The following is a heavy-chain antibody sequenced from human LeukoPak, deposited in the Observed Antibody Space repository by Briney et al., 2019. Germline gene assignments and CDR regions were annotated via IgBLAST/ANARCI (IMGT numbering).Heavy chain of an antibody. CDR2: LTWNADRT. CDR1: GFTFDDYT. D-gene: IGHD2-15*01. J-gene: IGHJ4*02. Sequence: GGSLRLSCAACGFTFDDYTMYWVRQPPGKGLEWVSLLTWNADRTYYADSVKGRFTISRDNSKNSLYLQMNSLKIEDTALYYCARDIAVAATGGAFDYWGQGTLVTVSS. CDR3: ARDIAVAATGGAFDY. V-gene: IGHV3-43*01.